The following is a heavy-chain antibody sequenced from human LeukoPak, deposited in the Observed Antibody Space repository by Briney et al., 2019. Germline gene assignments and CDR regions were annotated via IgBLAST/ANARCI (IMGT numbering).Heavy chain of an antibody. V-gene: IGHV4-59*08. CDR2: IYYSGST. CDR3: ARSPYQSPFTVGATDRFDP. CDR1: GGSISSYY. Sequence: SETLSLTCTVSGGSISSYYWSWIRQPPGKGLEWIGYIYYSGSTNYNPSLKSRVTISVDTSKNQFSLKLSSVTAADTAVYYCARSPYQSPFTVGATDRFDPWGQGTLVTVSS. D-gene: IGHD1-26*01. J-gene: IGHJ5*02.